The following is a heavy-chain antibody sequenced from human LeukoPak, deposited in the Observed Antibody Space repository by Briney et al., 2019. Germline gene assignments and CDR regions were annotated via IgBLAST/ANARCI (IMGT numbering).Heavy chain of an antibody. D-gene: IGHD2/OR15-2a*01. CDR2: ISPYKGNT. Sequence: ASVKVSFKASGYTFSSYAISWVRQAPGQGLEWMGWISPYKGNTNSAQRFQGRVTMTTDTSTSAAYMELTSLRSDDTAVFYCARDNTWYFDLWGRGTLVTVSS. V-gene: IGHV1-18*01. CDR3: ARDNTWYFDL. J-gene: IGHJ2*01. CDR1: GYTFSSYA.